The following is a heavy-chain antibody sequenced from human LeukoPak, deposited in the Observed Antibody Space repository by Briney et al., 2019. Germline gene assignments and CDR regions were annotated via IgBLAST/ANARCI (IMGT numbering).Heavy chain of an antibody. CDR3: ARERFNSVYSTYNWFDP. CDR2: INHSGST. J-gene: IGHJ5*02. Sequence: SETLSLTCAVYSGSFSGYYWSWVRQPPGKGLEWIGEINHSGSTNYNPSLKSRVTISVDTSKNQFSLKLSSVTAADTAVYYCARERFNSVYSTYNWFDPWGQGTLVTVSS. CDR1: SGSFSGYY. D-gene: IGHD4-11*01. V-gene: IGHV4-34*01.